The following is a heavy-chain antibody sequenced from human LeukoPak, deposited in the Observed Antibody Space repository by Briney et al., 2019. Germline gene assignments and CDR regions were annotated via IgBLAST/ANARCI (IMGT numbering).Heavy chain of an antibody. CDR2: INAGIGNT. D-gene: IGHD5-18*01. CDR1: GYTFTSYV. CDR3: ARTTAMVTIFDY. Sequence: ASVKVSCKASGYTFTSYVIHWVRQAPGQRLEWMGWINAGIGNTKYSQKFQGRVTITRDTSASTAYMELSSLRSEDTALYNCARTTAMVTIFDYWGQGTLVTVSS. V-gene: IGHV1-3*01. J-gene: IGHJ4*02.